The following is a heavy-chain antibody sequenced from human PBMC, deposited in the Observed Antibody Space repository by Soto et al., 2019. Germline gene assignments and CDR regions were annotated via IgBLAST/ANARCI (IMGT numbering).Heavy chain of an antibody. CDR3: ALLPGHCSGGSCYSGPPDAFDI. CDR2: INHSGST. J-gene: IGHJ3*02. CDR1: GGSFSGYY. D-gene: IGHD2-15*01. V-gene: IGHV4-34*01. Sequence: QVQLQQWGAGLLKPSETLSLTCAVYGGSFSGYYWSWIRQPPGKGLEWIGEINHSGSTNYNPSLKGRVTISVDTSKNQFSLKLSSVTAADTAVYYCALLPGHCSGGSCYSGPPDAFDIWGQGTMVTVSS.